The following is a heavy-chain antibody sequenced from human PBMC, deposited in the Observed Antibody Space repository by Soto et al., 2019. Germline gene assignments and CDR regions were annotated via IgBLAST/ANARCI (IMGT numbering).Heavy chain of an antibody. V-gene: IGHV3-23*01. CDR1: GFTFSSYA. CDR3: AKPTVHLLYYYYGMDV. Sequence: EVQLLESGGGLVQPGGSLRLSCAASGFTFSSYAMSWVRQAPGKGLEWVSAISGSGGSTYYADSVKGRFNISRDNSKNTLYLQMNSLRAEDTAVYYCAKPTVHLLYYYYGMDVWGQGTTVTVSS. D-gene: IGHD4-4*01. CDR2: ISGSGGST. J-gene: IGHJ6*02.